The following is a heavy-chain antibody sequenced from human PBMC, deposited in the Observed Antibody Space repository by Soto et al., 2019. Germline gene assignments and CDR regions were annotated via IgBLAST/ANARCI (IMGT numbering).Heavy chain of an antibody. D-gene: IGHD6-6*01. V-gene: IGHV3-7*01. J-gene: IGHJ4*02. CDR2: IKQDGSEK. CDR1: GFTFSSYW. Sequence: GGSLRLSCAASGFTFSSYWMSWVRQAPGKGLEWVANIKQDGSEKYYVDSVKGRFTISRDNAKNSLYLQMNSLRAEDTALYYCAGGLEGYSSSSGGYWGQGTLVTVSS. CDR3: AGGLEGYSSSSGGY.